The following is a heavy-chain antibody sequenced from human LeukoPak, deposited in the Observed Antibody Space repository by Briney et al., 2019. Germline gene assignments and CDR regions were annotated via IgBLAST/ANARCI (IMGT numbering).Heavy chain of an antibody. J-gene: IGHJ6*02. V-gene: IGHV1-2*02. D-gene: IGHD3-10*01. CDR2: INPNSGGT. CDR3: ARVISGSGSYFGMDV. Sequence: ASVKVSCKASGYTFTGYYMQWVRQAPGQGPEWMGWINPNSGGTNYAQKFQGRVTMTSDTSISTAYMELSRLRSDDTAVYYCARVISGSGSYFGMDVWGQGTTVTVSS. CDR1: GYTFTGYY.